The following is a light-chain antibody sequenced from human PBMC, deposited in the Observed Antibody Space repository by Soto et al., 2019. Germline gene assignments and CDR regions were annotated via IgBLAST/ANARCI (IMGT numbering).Light chain of an antibody. CDR1: QDISNY. V-gene: IGKV1-33*01. Sequence: DIQMTQSPSSLSASVGDRVTITCQASQDISNYLNWYQQKPGKAPKILIYDASVLEAGVPSRFSGGGSAPHFALTIIRVQAEDVATYYCQEFDSLPLTFAGGAKVEIK. CDR2: DAS. J-gene: IGKJ4*01. CDR3: QEFDSLPLT.